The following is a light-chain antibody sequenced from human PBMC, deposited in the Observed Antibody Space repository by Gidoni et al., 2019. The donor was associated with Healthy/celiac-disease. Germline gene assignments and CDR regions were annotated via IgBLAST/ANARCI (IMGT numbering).Light chain of an antibody. CDR3: MQALQTPWT. J-gene: IGKJ1*01. CDR1: QSLLHSNGYNY. Sequence: DIVMTQSPLSLPVTPGEPASISCRSSQSLLHSNGYNYLDWYLQKPGPSPQLLIYLGPNRSAGVPDRFSGSGSVTDFTLKISRVEAEDVGVYYCMQALQTPWTFGQETKVEIK. V-gene: IGKV2-28*01. CDR2: LGP.